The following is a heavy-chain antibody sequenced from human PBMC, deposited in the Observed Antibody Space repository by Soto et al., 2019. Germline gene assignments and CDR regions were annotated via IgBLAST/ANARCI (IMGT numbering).Heavy chain of an antibody. J-gene: IGHJ6*02. CDR3: AKNGQPPYYYYGLDV. V-gene: IGHV1-3*01. Sequence: ASVKVSCKASGYTFTSYAMHWVRQAPGQRLEWMGWINAGNGNTKYSQKFQGRVTITRDTSASTAYMELRSLTSDDTAVYYCAKNGQPPYYYYGLDVWGQGTKVTVSS. D-gene: IGHD2-8*01. CDR1: GYTFTSYA. CDR2: INAGNGNT.